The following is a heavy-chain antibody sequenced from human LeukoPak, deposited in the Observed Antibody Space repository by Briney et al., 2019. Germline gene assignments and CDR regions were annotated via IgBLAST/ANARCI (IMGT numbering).Heavy chain of an antibody. CDR1: GGTFSSYA. CDR2: MNPNSGNT. CDR3: VTRKPSLSSWVWFDP. D-gene: IGHD2-15*01. J-gene: IGHJ5*02. V-gene: IGHV1-8*02. Sequence: GASVKVSCKASGGTFSSYAISWVRQATGQGLEWMGWMNPNSGNTGYAQKFQGRVTMTRNTSISTAYMELSSLRSEDTAVYYCVTRKPSLSSWVWFDPWGQGTLVTVSS.